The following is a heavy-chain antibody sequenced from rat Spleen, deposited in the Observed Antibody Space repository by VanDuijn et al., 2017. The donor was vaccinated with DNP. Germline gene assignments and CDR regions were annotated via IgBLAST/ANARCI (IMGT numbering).Heavy chain of an antibody. CDR2: ITYVGRIT. CDR1: GITFSNSG. V-gene: IGHV5-29*01. Sequence: EVQLVESGGGLVQPGRSLKLSCAASGITFSNSGMHWIRQAPTKGLEWVTTITYVGRITYYRDSVQGRFTISRDNPKSILYLQMDSLMSDDTATYYCARWVYGTYWYFDSWGPGTLVTVSS. CDR3: ARWVYGTYWYFDS. J-gene: IGHJ1*01. D-gene: IGHD1-11*01.